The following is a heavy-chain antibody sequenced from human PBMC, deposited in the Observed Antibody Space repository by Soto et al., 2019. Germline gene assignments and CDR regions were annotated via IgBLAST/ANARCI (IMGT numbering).Heavy chain of an antibody. V-gene: IGHV2-5*02. CDR2: IYWDDDQ. CDR3: AHRDCSTTSCSDWYFDL. Sequence: QITLKESGPTLVKPTQTLTLTCTFSGFSLSTRGVGVGWIRQPPGKALECLALIYWDDDQRYSPSLKSRLTITKDTSKNQVVLTMTNMDPVDTATYSGAHRDCSTTSCSDWYFDLWGRGTLVTVSS. D-gene: IGHD2-2*01. CDR1: GFSLSTRGVG. J-gene: IGHJ2*01.